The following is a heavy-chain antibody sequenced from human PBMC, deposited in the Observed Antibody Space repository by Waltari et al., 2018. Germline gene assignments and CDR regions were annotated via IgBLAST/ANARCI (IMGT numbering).Heavy chain of an antibody. CDR1: GLTFSSYD. V-gene: IGHV3-23*04. J-gene: IGHJ2*01. CDR3: AKESEGWYFDL. CDR2: IRGSGGST. Sequence: EVQLVESGGGLVQPGGSLRLSCAASGLTFSSYDMSWVPQAPGKGLEWVSVIRGSGGSTYYADSVKGRFTISRDSSKNTLYLQMSGLRAEDTAIYYCAKESEGWYFDLWGRGTLVTVSS.